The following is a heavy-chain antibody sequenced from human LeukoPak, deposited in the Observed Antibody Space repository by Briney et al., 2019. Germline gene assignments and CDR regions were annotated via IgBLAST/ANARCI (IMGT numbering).Heavy chain of an antibody. Sequence: GGSLRLSCAASGFTFSSYAMSWVRQAPGKGLEWVSAISGSGGSTYYADSVKGRFTISRDNSENTLYLQMNSLRAEDTAVYYCARINYDYIWGSYYFDYWGQGTLVTVSS. CDR2: ISGSGGST. CDR3: ARINYDYIWGSYYFDY. CDR1: GFTFSSYA. V-gene: IGHV3-23*01. D-gene: IGHD3-16*01. J-gene: IGHJ4*02.